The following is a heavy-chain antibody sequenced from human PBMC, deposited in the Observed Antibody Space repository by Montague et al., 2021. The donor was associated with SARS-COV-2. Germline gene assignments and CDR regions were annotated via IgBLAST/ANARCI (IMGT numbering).Heavy chain of an antibody. CDR1: GDSMDSYY. CDR2: INYSGST. V-gene: IGHV4-59*01. D-gene: IGHD6-13*01. J-gene: IGHJ4*02. Sequence: SETLSLTCIVSGDSMDSYYWSWIRQPPGKGLEWIGYINYSGSTHYNPSLQSRVTLSKDTSKNQFSLRLTSVTAADTAMYFCARAPMYRSSWYAYFDYWGQGTLVTVSA. CDR3: ARAPMYRSSWYAYFDY.